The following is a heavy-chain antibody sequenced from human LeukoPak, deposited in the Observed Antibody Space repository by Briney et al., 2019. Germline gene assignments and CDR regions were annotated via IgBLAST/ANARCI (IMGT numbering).Heavy chain of an antibody. V-gene: IGHV1-2*02. CDR1: GYRFSDYY. CDR2: VNSNSGGT. CDR3: ARGYCSGGSCYHFDS. D-gene: IGHD2-15*01. Sequence: ASVKVSCKASGYRFSDYYMHWVRQAPGQGLEWMGWVNSNSGGTHYAQNLEGRVTMTRDTSISTAYMELSRLKIDDTALYYCARGYCSGGSCYHFDSWGQGTLVTVSS. J-gene: IGHJ4*02.